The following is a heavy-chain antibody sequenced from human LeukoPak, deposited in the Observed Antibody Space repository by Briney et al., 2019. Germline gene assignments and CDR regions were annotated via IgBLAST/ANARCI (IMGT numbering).Heavy chain of an antibody. CDR3: TRGSSGRRDN. CDR1: RYTFTSCD. V-gene: IGHV1-8*01. D-gene: IGHD6-19*01. CDR2: MNPNSGNT. J-gene: IGHJ4*02. Sequence: ASVKDSCKASRYTFTSCDINWVRQATGQGVEWMGWMNPNSGNTGYGQSFQGRITMTRDISIGTAYMELSNLTSEDTAIYYCTRGSSGRRDNWGQGTLVTVSA.